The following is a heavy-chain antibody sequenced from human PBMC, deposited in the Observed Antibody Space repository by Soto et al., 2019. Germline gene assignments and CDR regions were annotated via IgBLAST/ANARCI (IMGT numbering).Heavy chain of an antibody. D-gene: IGHD7-27*01. J-gene: IGHJ6*02. CDR1: GFTFSSDG. CDR2: ISYDGSNK. V-gene: IGHV3-30*18. CDR3: AKDLLGPGRAYGMDV. Sequence: QVQLVESGGGVVQPGRSLRLSCAASGFTFSSDGMHWFRQAPGKGLDWVAVISYDGSNKYYADSVKGRFTISTDNSKNTLYLQMNSLRAEDTAVYYCAKDLLGPGRAYGMDVWGQGTTVTVSS.